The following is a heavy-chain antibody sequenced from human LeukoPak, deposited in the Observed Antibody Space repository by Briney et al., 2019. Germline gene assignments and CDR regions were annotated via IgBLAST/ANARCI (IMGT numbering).Heavy chain of an antibody. V-gene: IGHV3-48*01. Sequence: PGGSLRLTCAASGFTFSSYSMNWVRQAPGKGLEWVSYISSSSSTIYYADSVKGRFTISRDNAKNSLYLQMNSLRAEDTAVYYCARDPGGSYFDYWGQGTLVTVSS. J-gene: IGHJ4*02. D-gene: IGHD1-26*01. CDR1: GFTFSSYS. CDR2: ISSSSSTI. CDR3: ARDPGGSYFDY.